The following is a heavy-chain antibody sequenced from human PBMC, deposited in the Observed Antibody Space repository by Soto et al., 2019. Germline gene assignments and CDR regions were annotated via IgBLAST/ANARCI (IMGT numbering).Heavy chain of an antibody. CDR1: GFTFSSYA. CDR2: INSDGSST. V-gene: IGHV3-74*01. J-gene: IGHJ4*02. D-gene: IGHD7-27*01. Sequence: PGGSLRLSCAASGFTFSSYAMSWVRQAPGKGLVWVSYINSDGSSTNYADSVKGRFTISRDNAKNTLYLQMNSLRVDDTAVYYCARNWGSHYWGQGTLVTVSS. CDR3: ARNWGSHY.